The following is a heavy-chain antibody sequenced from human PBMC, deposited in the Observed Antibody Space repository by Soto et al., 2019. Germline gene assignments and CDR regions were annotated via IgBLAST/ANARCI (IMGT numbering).Heavy chain of an antibody. CDR3: AKDAPDVLRFFEWLPPRDCYYMDV. J-gene: IGHJ6*03. CDR1: GFTFSSYA. CDR2: ISGSGGST. V-gene: IGHV3-23*01. Sequence: GGSLRLSCAASGFTFSSYAMSWVRQAPGKGLEWVSAISGSGGSTYYADSVKGRFTISRDNSKNTLYLQMNSLRAEDTAVYYCAKDAPDVLRFFEWLPPRDCYYMDVWGRGTTVTVSS. D-gene: IGHD3-3*01.